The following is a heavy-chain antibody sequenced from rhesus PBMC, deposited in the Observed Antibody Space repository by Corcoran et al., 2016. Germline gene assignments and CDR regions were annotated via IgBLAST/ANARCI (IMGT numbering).Heavy chain of an antibody. D-gene: IGHD2-15*01. J-gene: IGHJ4*01. CDR1: GFTFGSYY. V-gene: IGHV3-8*01. CDR3: ARGSWGCSSTYCSSGFDY. CDR2: FNTGEGNT. Sequence: EVQLVESGGGLVQPGGSLRLSCTGSGFTFGSYYMYWVRQAPGTGLEWVSAFNTGEGNTWYTESVKGRLTISKENAKNTLYLQMDSLRAEDTAVYYCARGSWGCSSTYCSSGFDYWGQGVLVTVSS.